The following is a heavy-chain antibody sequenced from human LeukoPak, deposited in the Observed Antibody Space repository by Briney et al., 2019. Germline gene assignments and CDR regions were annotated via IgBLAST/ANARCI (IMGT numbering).Heavy chain of an antibody. CDR3: AREGRLAVAGHFDY. V-gene: IGHV3-7*01. J-gene: IGHJ4*02. Sequence: GGSLRLSCAASGFTFSSYAMSWVRQAPGKGLEWVANIKQDGSEKYYVDSVKGRFTISRDNAKNSLYLQMNSLRAEDTAVYYCAREGRLAVAGHFDYWGQGTLVTVSS. CDR1: GFTFSSYA. D-gene: IGHD6-19*01. CDR2: IKQDGSEK.